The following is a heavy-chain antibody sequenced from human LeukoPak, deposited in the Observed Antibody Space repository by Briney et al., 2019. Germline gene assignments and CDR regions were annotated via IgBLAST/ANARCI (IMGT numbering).Heavy chain of an antibody. D-gene: IGHD6-6*01. CDR1: GYTFTSYD. CDR3: ARGSIAARPPRGYYYYYYMDV. Sequence: ASVKVSCKASGYTFTSYDINWVRQATGQGLEWMGWMNPNSGNTGYAQKFQGRVTITRNTSISTAYMELSSLRSEDTAVYYCARGSIAARPPRGYYYYYYMDVWGKGTTVTVSS. J-gene: IGHJ6*03. CDR2: MNPNSGNT. V-gene: IGHV1-8*03.